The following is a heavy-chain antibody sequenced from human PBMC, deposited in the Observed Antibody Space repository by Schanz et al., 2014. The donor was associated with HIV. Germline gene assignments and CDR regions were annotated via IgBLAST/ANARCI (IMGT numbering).Heavy chain of an antibody. V-gene: IGHV3-30-3*01. D-gene: IGHD6-19*01. CDR3: ARDGTVPGWYEDAFNI. CDR2: ISYDGSNK. Sequence: QVQLVESGGGVVQPGRSLRLSCAASGFTFSSYAMHWVRQAPGKGLEWVAVISYDGSNKYYADSVKGRFTISRDNAKXXXXXXXXRLRAEDTAVYYCARDGTVPGWYEDAFNIWGQGTMVTVSS. J-gene: IGHJ3*02. CDR1: GFTFSSYA.